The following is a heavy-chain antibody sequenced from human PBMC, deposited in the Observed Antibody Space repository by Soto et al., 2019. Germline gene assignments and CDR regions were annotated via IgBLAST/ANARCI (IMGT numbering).Heavy chain of an antibody. Sequence: SETLSLTCPVSGGSVSSGSYYWSWIRQPPGKGLEWIGYIYYSGSTNYNPSLKSRVTISVDTSKNQFSLKLSSVTAADTAVYYCADLNWGSAFDIWGQGTMVTVSS. D-gene: IGHD7-27*01. CDR1: GGSVSSGSYY. CDR3: ADLNWGSAFDI. V-gene: IGHV4-61*01. J-gene: IGHJ3*02. CDR2: IYYSGST.